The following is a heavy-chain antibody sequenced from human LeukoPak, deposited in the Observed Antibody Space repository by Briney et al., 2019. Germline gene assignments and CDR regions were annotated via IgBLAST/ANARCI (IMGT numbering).Heavy chain of an antibody. V-gene: IGHV3-7*01. D-gene: IGHD2-15*01. CDR3: VRDRGYCSGGTCYALWDY. CDR1: GFTFSTYA. CDR2: IKEDGGEK. J-gene: IGHJ4*02. Sequence: GGSLRLSCAASGFTFSTYAMSWVRQAPGKGLEWVAHIKEDGGEKHYVDPVKGRFTISRDNAKNSLYLQMNSLRAEDTAMYYCVRDRGYCSGGTCYALWDYWGQGTLVTVSS.